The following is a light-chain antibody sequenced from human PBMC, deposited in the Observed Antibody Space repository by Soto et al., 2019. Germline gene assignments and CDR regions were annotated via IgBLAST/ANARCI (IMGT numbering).Light chain of an antibody. CDR2: LGS. Sequence: DIVMTQSPLSLPVTPGEPASISCRSSQSLLHSNGYNYLDWYLQKPGQSPQLLIYLGSNRASGVPDRFSGSGSGTDFTLKISRVEAEDVGVYFCMQALKTLTFGGGTKVDSK. CDR3: MQALKTLT. V-gene: IGKV2-28*01. J-gene: IGKJ4*01. CDR1: QSLLHSNGYNY.